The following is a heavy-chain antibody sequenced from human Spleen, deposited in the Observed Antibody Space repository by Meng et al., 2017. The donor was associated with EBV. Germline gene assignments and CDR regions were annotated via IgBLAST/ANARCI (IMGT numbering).Heavy chain of an antibody. D-gene: IGHD2-2*01. CDR2: ISYSGGT. J-gene: IGHJ4*02. CDR1: GGAISSGDYY. V-gene: IGHV4-30-4*01. Sequence: QVQLQESGPGLVKPSXXLPLTCAXSGGAISSGDYYWSWIRQPPGKGLEWIGYISYSGGTYYNPSLESRVTISIDASKSPFSLKLDSVTAADTAVYYCARPADCSSPNCYGRERPFEYLGQGILVTVAS. CDR3: ARPADCSSPNCYGRERPFEY.